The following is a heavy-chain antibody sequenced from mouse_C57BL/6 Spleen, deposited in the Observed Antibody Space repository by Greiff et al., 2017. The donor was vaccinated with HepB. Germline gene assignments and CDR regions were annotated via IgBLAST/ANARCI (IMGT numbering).Heavy chain of an antibody. CDR2: IYPSDSET. CDR3: ASSNSYYFDY. V-gene: IGHV1-61*01. Sequence: QVQLQQPGAELVRPGSSVKLSCKASGYTFTSYWMDWVKQRPGQGLEWIGNIYPSDSETHYNQKFKDKATLTVDKSSSTAYMQLSSLTSEDSAVYYCASSNSYYFDYWGQGTTLTVSS. CDR1: GYTFTSYW. D-gene: IGHD4-1*01. J-gene: IGHJ2*01.